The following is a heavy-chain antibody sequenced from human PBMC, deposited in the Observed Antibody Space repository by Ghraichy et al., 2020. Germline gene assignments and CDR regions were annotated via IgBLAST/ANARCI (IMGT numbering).Heavy chain of an antibody. D-gene: IGHD2-15*01. V-gene: IGHV4-39*01. Sequence: SETLSLTCSVSGGSISSSRYFWGWIRQPPGKGLEWIGTIYYSGSTYYNPSLKSRVTISVDTSKNQFSLKLRSVTAADTAVYYCARHDYCSGGNCVLSHSDYRMDVWCQGTSVTVSS. J-gene: IGHJ6*02. CDR1: GGSISSSRYF. CDR3: ARHDYCSGGNCVLSHSDYRMDV. CDR2: IYYSGST.